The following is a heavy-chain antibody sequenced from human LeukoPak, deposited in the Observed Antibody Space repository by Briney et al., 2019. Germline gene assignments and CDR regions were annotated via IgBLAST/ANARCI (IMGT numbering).Heavy chain of an antibody. CDR2: ISGSSSTI. CDR1: GFTFSSYG. Sequence: GGSLRLSCADSGFTFSSYGMNWVRKAPGKGLEWVSYISGSSSTIYHADSVKGRFIISRDNAKNSLYLQMNNLRAEDTAVYYCAREEQLAQTGVDFWGQGTLVTVSS. J-gene: IGHJ4*02. V-gene: IGHV3-48*01. CDR3: AREEQLAQTGVDF. D-gene: IGHD6-13*01.